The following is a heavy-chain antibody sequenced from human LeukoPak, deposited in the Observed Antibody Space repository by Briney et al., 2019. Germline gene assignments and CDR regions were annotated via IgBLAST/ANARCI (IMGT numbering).Heavy chain of an antibody. J-gene: IGHJ6*03. CDR3: TRDMAGSGTAMDV. D-gene: IGHD6-19*01. CDR2: IGTTGDT. CDR1: GFTFRTYD. Sequence: GGSLRLSCAASGFTFRTYDMHWVRQVSGEGLEWVATIGTTGDTYYPGSVKGRFAISRENGKNSLFLQMNSLRAGDTAAYYCTRDMAGSGTAMDVWGKGTTVTVSS. V-gene: IGHV3-13*01.